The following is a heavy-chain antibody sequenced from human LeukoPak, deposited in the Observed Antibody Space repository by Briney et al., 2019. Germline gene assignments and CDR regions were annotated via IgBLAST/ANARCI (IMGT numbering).Heavy chain of an antibody. D-gene: IGHD2-15*01. V-gene: IGHV3-74*01. Sequence: GGSLRLSCAASGLAFSAYKMHWVRQAPRKGLVWASRISTDGYTTDYADFVQGRFTASRDNTKNTWSLEMNSLRAEDTAVYYCVVGGSPDYWGQGTLVTVSS. CDR1: GLAFSAYK. CDR2: ISTDGYTT. CDR3: VVGGSPDY. J-gene: IGHJ4*02.